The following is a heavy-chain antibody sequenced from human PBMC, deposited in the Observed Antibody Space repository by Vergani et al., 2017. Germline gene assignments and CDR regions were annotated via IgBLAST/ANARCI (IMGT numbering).Heavy chain of an antibody. D-gene: IGHD3-10*01. Sequence: EVQLLESGGSLVQPGGSLRLSCAASGFTFSSYAMSWVRQAPGKGLEWVSAISGSGGSTYYADSVKGRFTISRDNSKNTLYLQMNSLRAEDTAVYYCAKDQGGEWFGESDPFDYWGQGTLVTVSS. CDR2: ISGSGGST. J-gene: IGHJ4*02. CDR3: AKDQGGEWFGESDPFDY. V-gene: IGHV3-23*01. CDR1: GFTFSSYA.